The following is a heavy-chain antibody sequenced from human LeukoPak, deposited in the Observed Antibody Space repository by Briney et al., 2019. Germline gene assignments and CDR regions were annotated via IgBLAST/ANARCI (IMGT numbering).Heavy chain of an antibody. Sequence: GGSLRLSCAASGFTFSNAWMSWVRQAPGKGLEWVGRIKSKTDGGTTDYAAPVKGRFTISRDDSKNTLYLQMNSLKTEDTAVYYCTTNPPLPAATFDYYYMDVWGKGTTVTVSS. CDR2: IKSKTDGGTT. J-gene: IGHJ6*03. CDR1: GFTFSNAW. D-gene: IGHD2-2*01. V-gene: IGHV3-15*01. CDR3: TTNPPLPAATFDYYYMDV.